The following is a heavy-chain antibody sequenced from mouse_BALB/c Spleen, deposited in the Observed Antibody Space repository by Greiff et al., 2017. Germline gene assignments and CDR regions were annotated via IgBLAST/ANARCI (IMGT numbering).Heavy chain of an antibody. J-gene: IGHJ3*01. CDR1: GFTFSDYY. Sequence: EVQLVESGGGLVKPGGSLKLSCAASGFTFSDYYMYWVRQTPEKRLEWVATISDGGSYTYYPDSVKGRFTISRDNAKNNLYLQMSSLKSEDTAMYYCARDRYDWFAYWGQGTLVTVSA. V-gene: IGHV5-4*02. D-gene: IGHD2-14*01. CDR3: ARDRYDWFAY. CDR2: ISDGGSYT.